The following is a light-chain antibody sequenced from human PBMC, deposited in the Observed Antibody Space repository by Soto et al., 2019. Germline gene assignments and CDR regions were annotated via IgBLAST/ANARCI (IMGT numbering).Light chain of an antibody. J-gene: IGLJ1*01. CDR3: GTWDSSLIAL. CDR2: ENS. V-gene: IGLV1-51*02. Sequence: QSALPQPPSVSAAPGPKVTIFCSGNSSNIGSNDVSWYQQLPGKAPKLLIYENSQRPSGIPDRFSGSKSGTSATLGITGLQTGDEADYYCGTWDSSLIALFGTG. CDR1: SSNIGSND.